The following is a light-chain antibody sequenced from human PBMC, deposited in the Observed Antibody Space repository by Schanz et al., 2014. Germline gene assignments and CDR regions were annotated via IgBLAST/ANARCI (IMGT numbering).Light chain of an antibody. CDR3: SSYTSSRTSDVV. Sequence: QSALTQPASVSGSPGESITISCTGTSSDVGNYNLVSWYQQDAGKAPKLIIYEGSKRPSGVSNRFSGSKSGNTASLTISGLQAEDEADYYCSSYTSSRTSDVVFGGGTKVTVL. CDR2: EGS. V-gene: IGLV2-14*02. J-gene: IGLJ2*01. CDR1: SSDVGNYNL.